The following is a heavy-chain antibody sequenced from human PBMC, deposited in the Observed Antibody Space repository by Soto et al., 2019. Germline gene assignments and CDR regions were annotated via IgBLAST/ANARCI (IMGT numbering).Heavy chain of an antibody. V-gene: IGHV4-39*01. Sequence: SETLSLTCTVSGGPISSSIYHWGWSRQPPGKGLEWIGSIYYSGSTYYNPSLKSRVTISVDTSKNQFSLKLRSVTAADPAGYYCARGRDDYGDSDYAYFYMEVWGKGTTVTVSS. CDR2: IYYSGST. CDR3: ARGRDDYGDSDYAYFYMEV. CDR1: GGPISSSIYH. J-gene: IGHJ6*03. D-gene: IGHD4-17*01.